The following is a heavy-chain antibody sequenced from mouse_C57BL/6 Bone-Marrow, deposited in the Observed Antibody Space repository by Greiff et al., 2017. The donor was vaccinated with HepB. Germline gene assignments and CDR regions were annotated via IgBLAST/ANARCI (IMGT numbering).Heavy chain of an antibody. CDR2: IDPENGDT. J-gene: IGHJ2*01. D-gene: IGHD2-4*01. CDR3: TTEGIYYDYAYYFDY. Sequence: EVKLQQSGAELVRPGASVKLSCTASGFNIKDDYMHWVKQRPEQGLEWIGWIDPENGDTEYASKFQGKATITADTSSNTAYLQLSSLTSEDTAVYYCTTEGIYYDYAYYFDYWGQGTTLTVSS. V-gene: IGHV14-4*01. CDR1: GFNIKDDY.